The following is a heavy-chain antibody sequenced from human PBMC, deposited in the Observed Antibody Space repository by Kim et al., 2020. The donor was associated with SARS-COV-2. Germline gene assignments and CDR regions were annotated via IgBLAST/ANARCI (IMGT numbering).Heavy chain of an antibody. V-gene: IGHV4-59*01. Sequence: SETLSLTCTVSGGSISSYYWSWIRQPPGKELEWIGYIHYSGTTNYNPPLKSRVTISLDTSKNQFSLKLSSVTAADTAVYYCARGGSGPNWFDPWGQGTLVTVSS. CDR3: ARGGSGPNWFDP. J-gene: IGHJ5*02. CDR1: GGSISSYY. CDR2: IHYSGTT. D-gene: IGHD3-10*01.